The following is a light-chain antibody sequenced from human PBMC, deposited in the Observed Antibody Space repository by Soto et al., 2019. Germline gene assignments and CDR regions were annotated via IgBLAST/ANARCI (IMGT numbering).Light chain of an antibody. CDR1: QTLLHSSNNKSY. CDR2: WPS. Sequence: DIVMTQSPHSLAVSPGERATINCKSSQTLLHSSNNKSYLAWYQQKPGQPLKLLIHWPSTRESGFPDRFSGSVSETDFTLTIISLQAVDVAVYYCQKYYSHPPLTFGGGTKVEI. J-gene: IGKJ4*01. V-gene: IGKV4-1*01. CDR3: QKYYSHPPLT.